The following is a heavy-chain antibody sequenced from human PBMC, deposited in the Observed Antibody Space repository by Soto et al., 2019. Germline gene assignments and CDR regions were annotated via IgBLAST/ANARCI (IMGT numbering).Heavy chain of an antibody. V-gene: IGHV1-3*01. Sequence: ASIKVSWEASGLGLHSYAMYWVRHGPGQRLEWMGWINAGNGKTKYSQKFQGRVTITRDTSATTAYMELSSLRSEDTAVYYCARAGDDCSTTNCYMIDYWGQGTLVTVSS. CDR1: GLGLHSYA. CDR2: INAGNGKT. CDR3: ARAGDDCSTTNCYMIDY. D-gene: IGHD2-2*02. J-gene: IGHJ4*02.